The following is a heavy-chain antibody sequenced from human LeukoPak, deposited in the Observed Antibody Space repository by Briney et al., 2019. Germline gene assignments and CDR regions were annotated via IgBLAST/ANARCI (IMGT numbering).Heavy chain of an antibody. V-gene: IGHV3-15*01. CDR2: IKSKTDGGTT. Sequence: GVLRLSCAASGFTFSSYAMSWVRQAPGKGLEWVGRIKSKTDGGTTDYAAPVKGRFTISRDDSKNTLYLQMNSLKTEDTAVYYCTTFVATYTSLEYFQHWGQGTLVTVSS. J-gene: IGHJ1*01. D-gene: IGHD2-2*01. CDR1: GFTFSSYA. CDR3: TTFVATYTSLEYFQH.